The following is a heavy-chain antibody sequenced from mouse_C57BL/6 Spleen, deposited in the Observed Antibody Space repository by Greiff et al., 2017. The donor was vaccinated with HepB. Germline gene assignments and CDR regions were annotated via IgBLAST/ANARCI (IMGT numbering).Heavy chain of an antibody. CDR3: ARSGGSSHGFAY. V-gene: IGHV1-82*01. CDR2: IYPGDGDT. D-gene: IGHD1-1*01. J-gene: IGHJ3*01. CDR1: GYAFSSSW. Sequence: QVQLKQSGPELVKPGASVKISCKASGYAFSSSWMNWVKQRPGKGLEWIGRIYPGDGDTNYNGKFKGKATLTADKSSSTAYMQLSSLTSEDSAVYFCARSGGSSHGFAYWGQGTLVTVSA.